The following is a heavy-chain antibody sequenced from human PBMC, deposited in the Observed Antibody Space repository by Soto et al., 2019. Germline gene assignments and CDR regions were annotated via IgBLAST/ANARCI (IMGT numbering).Heavy chain of an antibody. CDR3: ARGGYCSSTSCYYWFDP. J-gene: IGHJ5*02. CDR2: MNPNSGNT. D-gene: IGHD2-2*01. Sequence: VASVKVSCKASGYTFTSYDINWVRQATGQGLEWMGWMNPNSGNTGYAQKFQGRVTMTRNTSISTAYMELSSLRSEDTAVYYCARGGYCSSTSCYYWFDPWGQGTLVTVSS. CDR1: GYTFTSYD. V-gene: IGHV1-8*01.